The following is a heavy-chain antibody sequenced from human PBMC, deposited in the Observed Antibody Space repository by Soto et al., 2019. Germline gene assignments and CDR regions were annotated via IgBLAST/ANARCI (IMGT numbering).Heavy chain of an antibody. J-gene: IGHJ4*02. CDR2: ISYDGSNK. V-gene: IGHV3-30-3*01. Sequence: GGSLRLSCAASGFTFGSYAMHWVRQAPGKGLEWVAVISYDGSNKYYADSVKGRFTISRDNSKNSVYLDMNSLSAEDTAVYYCARESEDLTSNFDYWGQGTLVTDSS. CDR3: ARESEDLTSNFDY. CDR1: GFTFGSYA.